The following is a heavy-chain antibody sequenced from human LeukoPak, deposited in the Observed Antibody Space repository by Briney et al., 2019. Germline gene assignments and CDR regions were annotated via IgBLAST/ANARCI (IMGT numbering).Heavy chain of an antibody. V-gene: IGHV1-69*05. J-gene: IGHJ4*02. CDR3: AKVLARSGEMGGSYYYY. D-gene: IGHD1-26*01. Sequence: SVKVSCKASGGTFSSYAINWVRQAPGQGLEWMGGIIPIFGTPNYAQKFQGRVTITTDESTNTAYMEMSSLRPEDTAVYYCAKVLARSGEMGGSYYYYWGQGTLVTVSS. CDR1: GGTFSSYA. CDR2: IIPIFGTP.